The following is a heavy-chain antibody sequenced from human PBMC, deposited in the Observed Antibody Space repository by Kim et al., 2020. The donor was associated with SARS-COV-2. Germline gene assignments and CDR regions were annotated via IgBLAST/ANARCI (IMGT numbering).Heavy chain of an antibody. CDR1: GITFSSYG. J-gene: IGHJ6*02. D-gene: IGHD2-21*01. V-gene: IGHV3-33*01. CDR2: IWYDGSNQ. Sequence: GGSLRLSCAVSGITFSSYGMHWVRQAPGKGLEWVAHIWYDGSNQHHADSVKGRFTISRDNSNNTLFLEMNSLRAEDTAVYYCATSIVVIRATYGMDVWGQGTTVTVSS. CDR3: ATSIVVIRATYGMDV.